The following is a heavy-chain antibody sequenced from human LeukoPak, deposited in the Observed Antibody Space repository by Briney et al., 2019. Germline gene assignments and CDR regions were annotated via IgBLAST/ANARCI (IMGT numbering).Heavy chain of an antibody. D-gene: IGHD5-24*01. CDR1: GFTVSSNY. V-gene: IGHV3-53*01. CDR3: AREGWLQRKIYYGMDV. J-gene: IGHJ6*02. CDR2: IESGGSK. Sequence: AGSLRLSCAASGFTVSSNYMSWVRQAPGKGLEWVSVIESGGSKSYADSAKGRFTISRDNSKNTLYLQMNSLRAEDTAVYYCAREGWLQRKIYYGMDVWGQGTTVTVSS.